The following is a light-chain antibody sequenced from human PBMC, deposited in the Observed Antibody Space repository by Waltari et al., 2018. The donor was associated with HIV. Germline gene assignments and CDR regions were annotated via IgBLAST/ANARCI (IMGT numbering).Light chain of an antibody. Sequence: EIVLTQSPGPLPLSLGARATPSCRASQSVSSSYLAWYQQIPGQAPTLLIYGASSKPTGIPDRCSGSGSCTEVTLTISSHEPEDFAVYYFQQYGSSPPSTFGQGTRLGIK. J-gene: IGKJ5*01. CDR2: GAS. CDR3: QQYGSSPPST. CDR1: QSVSSSY. V-gene: IGKV3-20*01.